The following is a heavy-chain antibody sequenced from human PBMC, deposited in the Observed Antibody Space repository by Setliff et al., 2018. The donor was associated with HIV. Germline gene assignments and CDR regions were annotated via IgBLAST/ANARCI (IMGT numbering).Heavy chain of an antibody. CDR1: GFMFNIYE. D-gene: IGHD3-10*01. J-gene: IGHJ4*02. Sequence: PGGSLRLSCAASGFMFNIYEMNWVRQAPGKGLEWVSTSGNGGIIVYTDSVKGRFTMSRDNSKNTLFLVLTSLRPEDTAVYYCAKQVSGYFDYWGQGALVTVSS. CDR3: AKQVSGYFDY. V-gene: IGHV3-23*01. CDR2: SGNGGII.